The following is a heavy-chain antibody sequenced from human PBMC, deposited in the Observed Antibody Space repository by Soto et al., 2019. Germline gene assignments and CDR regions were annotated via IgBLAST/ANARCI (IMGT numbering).Heavy chain of an antibody. CDR3: ARIIVGSSSWYRYYYYYGMDV. CDR2: INPNNGDT. V-gene: IGHV1-2*02. J-gene: IGHJ6*02. D-gene: IGHD6-13*01. Sequence: ASVKVSCKASGYTFTGYYIHWVRQAPGQGLEWMGWINPNNGDTNYAQKFQGRVTMTRDTSTSTAYMELSSLTFDDTAVYYCARIIVGSSSWYRYYYYYGMDVWGQGTTVT. CDR1: GYTFTGYY.